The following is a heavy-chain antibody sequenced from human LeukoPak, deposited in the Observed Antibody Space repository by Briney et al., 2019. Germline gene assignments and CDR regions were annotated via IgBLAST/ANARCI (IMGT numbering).Heavy chain of an antibody. Sequence: PSETLSLTCTVSGGSISSYYWSWIRQPPGKGLEWIGEINHSGSTNYNPSLKSRVTISVDTSKNQFSLKLSSVTAADTAVYYRARDHSYYGSGSYSPFGYWGQGTLVTVSS. J-gene: IGHJ4*02. CDR1: GGSISSYY. V-gene: IGHV4-34*01. CDR2: INHSGST. D-gene: IGHD3-10*01. CDR3: ARDHSYYGSGSYSPFGY.